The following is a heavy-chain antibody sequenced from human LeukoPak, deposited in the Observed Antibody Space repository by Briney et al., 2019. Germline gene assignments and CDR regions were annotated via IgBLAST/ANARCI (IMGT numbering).Heavy chain of an antibody. J-gene: IGHJ4*02. V-gene: IGHV3-15*01. CDR3: NTDLDY. Sequence: GESLRLSCAGSGFIFSDVWMSWDRQAPGKGLEWVARIKTKDEGGAIDYAASVQGRFTISRDDSEKMLYLQMDSLKIEDTAVYYCNTDLDYWGRGTLVTVSS. CDR2: IKTKDEGGAI. CDR1: GFIFSDVW.